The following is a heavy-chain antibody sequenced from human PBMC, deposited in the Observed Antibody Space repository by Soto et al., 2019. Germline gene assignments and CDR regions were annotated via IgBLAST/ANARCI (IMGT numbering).Heavy chain of an antibody. D-gene: IGHD1-7*01. CDR2: ISGSGGST. Sequence: PGGSLRLSCAASGFTFSSYAMSWVRQAPGKGLEWVSAISGSGGSTYYADSVKGRFTISRDNSKNTLYLQMNSLRAEDTAVYYCAKALTSELELPYYYYYMDVWGKGTTVTVSS. V-gene: IGHV3-23*01. J-gene: IGHJ6*03. CDR3: AKALTSELELPYYYYYMDV. CDR1: GFTFSSYA.